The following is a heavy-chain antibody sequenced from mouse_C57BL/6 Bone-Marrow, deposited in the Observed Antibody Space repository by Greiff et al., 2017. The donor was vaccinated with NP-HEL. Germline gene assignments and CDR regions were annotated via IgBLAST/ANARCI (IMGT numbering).Heavy chain of an antibody. D-gene: IGHD1-1*01. CDR2: IDPENGDT. Sequence: VQLQQSGAELVRPGASVKLSCTASGFNIKDDYMHWVKQRPEQGLEWIGWIDPENGDTEYASKFQGKATITADTSSNTAYLQLSSLTSEDTAVYYCTPRYYSYWYFDVWGTGTTVTVSS. V-gene: IGHV14-4*01. CDR3: TPRYYSYWYFDV. CDR1: GFNIKDDY. J-gene: IGHJ1*03.